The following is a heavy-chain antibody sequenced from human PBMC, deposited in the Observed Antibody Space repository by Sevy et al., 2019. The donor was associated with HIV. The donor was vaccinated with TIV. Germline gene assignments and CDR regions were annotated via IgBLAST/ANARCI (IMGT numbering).Heavy chain of an antibody. D-gene: IGHD3-22*01. CDR3: TSGPSGFSGSDLAY. J-gene: IGHJ4*02. CDR2: INPNSGGT. CDR1: GYTFTGYY. Sequence: ASVKVSCKASGYTFTGYYMHWVRQAPGLGLEWMGWINPNSGGTKYAQKFQGRVTMTRDTSISTAYMELSRLKSEDTAVYYCTSGPSGFSGSDLAYWGQGTLVTVSS. V-gene: IGHV1-2*02.